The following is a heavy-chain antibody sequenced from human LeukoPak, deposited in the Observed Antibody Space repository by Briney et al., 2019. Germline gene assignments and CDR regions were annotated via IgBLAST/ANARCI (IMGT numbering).Heavy chain of an antibody. Sequence: GGSLRLSCEASGFTFSSYNMHWVRQAPGEGLMWVSRINDDGTDTKYAESVKGRFTISRDNAKNTLYLQMNSLRADDRAMYYCARDLDWLIYDYWGQGSLVAVSS. CDR3: ARDLDWLIYDY. J-gene: IGHJ4*02. D-gene: IGHD3-9*01. V-gene: IGHV3-74*03. CDR2: INDDGTDT. CDR1: GFTFSSYN.